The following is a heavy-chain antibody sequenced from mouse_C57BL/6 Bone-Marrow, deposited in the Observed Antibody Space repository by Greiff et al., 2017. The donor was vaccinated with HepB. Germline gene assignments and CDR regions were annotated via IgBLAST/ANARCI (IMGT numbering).Heavy chain of an antibody. CDR1: GYTFTSYW. D-gene: IGHD1-1*01. J-gene: IGHJ4*01. CDR3: AIREVVAGNAMDY. Sequence: QVQLQQPGAELVKPGASVKVSCKASGYTFTSYWMHWVKQRPGQGLEWIGRIHPSDSDTNYNQKFKGKATLTVDKSSSTAYMQLSGLTSEDSAVYYCAIREVVAGNAMDYWGQGTSVTVSS. V-gene: IGHV1-74*01. CDR2: IHPSDSDT.